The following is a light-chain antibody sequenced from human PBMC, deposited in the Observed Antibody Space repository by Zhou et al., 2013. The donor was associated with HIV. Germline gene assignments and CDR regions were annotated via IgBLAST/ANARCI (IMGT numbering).Light chain of an antibody. V-gene: IGKV3-11*01. CDR3: QQRSNWAIT. CDR1: QSVSNS. J-gene: IGKJ5*01. Sequence: EIVLAQSPATLSLSPGERATLSCRVSQSVSNSVAWYQQKPGQAPRLLIYDASNRATGIPARFSGSGSGTDFTLTISSLEPEDFAVYYCQQRSNWAITFGQGTRLEIK. CDR2: DAS.